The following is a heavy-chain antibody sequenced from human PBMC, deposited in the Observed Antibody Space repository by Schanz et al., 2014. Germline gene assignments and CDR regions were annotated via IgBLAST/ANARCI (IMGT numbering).Heavy chain of an antibody. Sequence: EVQLMESGGGLVKPGGSLRLSCVASGFAFSSFAMTWVRQAPGRGLEWVSSISSRSSHIYYADSVKGRFTISRDNSKNTLYLQMNSLRPEDTAVYYCARIGGSVFDYWAQGTLVTVSS. CDR3: ARIGGSVFDY. D-gene: IGHD3-10*01. J-gene: IGHJ4*02. CDR2: ISSRSSHI. V-gene: IGHV3-21*04. CDR1: GFAFSSFA.